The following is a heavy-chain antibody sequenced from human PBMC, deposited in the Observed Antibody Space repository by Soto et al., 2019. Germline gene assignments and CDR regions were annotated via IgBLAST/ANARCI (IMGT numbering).Heavy chain of an antibody. CDR2: INHSGSP. CDR1: GGPFSGYY. CDR3: AGGNLRITVGGAPTDY. D-gene: IGHD3-16*01. V-gene: IGHV4-34*01. J-gene: IGHJ4*02. Sequence: QVQLQQWGAGLLKPSETLSLTCAVYGGPFSGYYWSWIRQPPGKGLAWIGEINHSGSPNYNPSLKSRVTISVDTPKNEISLKLSSVTAANTAVYDCAGGNLRITVGGAPTDYWGQGTLVTVSS.